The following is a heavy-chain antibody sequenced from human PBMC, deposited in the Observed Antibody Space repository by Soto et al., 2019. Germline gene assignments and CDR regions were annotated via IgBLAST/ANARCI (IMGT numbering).Heavy chain of an antibody. Sequence: QVQLLQSGTEVKKPGASVMVSCKTSGYTFTNFGLSWVRQAPGQGLEWRGWISAYNGNTNYAQNFQGRVTMTTDTSTSTAYMELRSLRSDDTAVYYCARGGNPIDYWGQGTLVTVSS. J-gene: IGHJ4*02. D-gene: IGHD3-16*01. CDR1: GYTFTNFG. CDR2: ISAYNGNT. V-gene: IGHV1-18*01. CDR3: ARGGNPIDY.